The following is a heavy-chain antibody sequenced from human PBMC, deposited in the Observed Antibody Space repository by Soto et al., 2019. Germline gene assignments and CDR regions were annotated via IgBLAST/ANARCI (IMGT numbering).Heavy chain of an antibody. Sequence: SHTLSLTCAISGGSVSSNSAAWNWIRPSPSRGLEWLGRTYYRSKWYNDYAVSVKGRITINPDTSKNQFSLQLNSVTPEDTAVYYCARDRIEVDAFDIWGQGTMVTVSS. J-gene: IGHJ3*02. D-gene: IGHD2-15*01. CDR3: ARDRIEVDAFDI. V-gene: IGHV6-1*01. CDR2: TYYRSKWYN. CDR1: GGSVSSNSAA.